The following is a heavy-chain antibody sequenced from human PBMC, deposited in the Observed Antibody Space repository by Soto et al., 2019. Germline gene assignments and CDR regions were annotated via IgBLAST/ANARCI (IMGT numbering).Heavy chain of an antibody. CDR3: ATEKAGWFDP. D-gene: IGHD6-13*01. V-gene: IGHV3-74*01. CDR1: GFTFSSYW. Sequence: GGSLRLSCAASGFTFSSYWMYWVRQAPGKGLVWVSRINSDGSITNYADSVKGRFTISRDNAKNTLYVQMNSLRVEDTAVYYCATEKAGWFDPWGQGTLVTVSS. CDR2: INSDGSIT. J-gene: IGHJ5*02.